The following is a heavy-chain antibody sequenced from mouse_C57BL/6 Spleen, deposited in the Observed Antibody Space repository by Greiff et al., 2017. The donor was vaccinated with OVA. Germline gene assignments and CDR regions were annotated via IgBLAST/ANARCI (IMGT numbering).Heavy chain of an antibody. CDR1: GYTFTEYT. D-gene: IGHD2-5*01. Sequence: VNVVESGAELVKPGASVKLSCKASGYTFTEYTIHWVKQRSGQGLEWIGWFYPGSGSIKYNEKFKDKATLTADKSSSTVYMELSRLTSEDSAVYFCARHEAYYSISAWFAYWGQGTLVTVSA. J-gene: IGHJ3*01. CDR3: ARHEAYYSISAWFAY. V-gene: IGHV1-62-2*01. CDR2: FYPGSGSI.